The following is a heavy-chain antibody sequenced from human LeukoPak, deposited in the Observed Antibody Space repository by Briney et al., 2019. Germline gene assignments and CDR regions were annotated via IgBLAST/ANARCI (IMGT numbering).Heavy chain of an antibody. CDR2: IVVGSGNT. CDR3: AAVIYYGSGSYNYMDV. D-gene: IGHD3-10*01. J-gene: IGHJ6*03. CDR1: GFTFTSSA. Sequence: SVKVSCKASGFTFTSSAMQWVRQARGQRLEWIGWIVVGSGNTNYAQKFQERVTITRDMSTSTAYMELSSLRSEDTAVYYCAAVIYYGSGSYNYMDVWGKGTTVTISS. V-gene: IGHV1-58*02.